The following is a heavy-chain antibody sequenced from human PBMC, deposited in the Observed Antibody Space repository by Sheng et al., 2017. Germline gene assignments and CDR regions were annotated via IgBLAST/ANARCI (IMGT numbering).Heavy chain of an antibody. CDR3: CVQTVVSVSCPYY. V-gene: IGHV4-38-2*02. CDR2: LSWWDH. Sequence: QVQLQESGPGLVKPSETLSLTCSVSGYSINSGYYWGWIRQPPGKGLESDWEFLSWWDHLLQPVLKSRVSISVDKSKNQFSLKLSSVTAADTAIYYCCVQTVVSVSCPYYWGQGTLVTVSS. D-gene: IGHD2-2*01. J-gene: IGHJ4*02. CDR1: GYSINSGYY.